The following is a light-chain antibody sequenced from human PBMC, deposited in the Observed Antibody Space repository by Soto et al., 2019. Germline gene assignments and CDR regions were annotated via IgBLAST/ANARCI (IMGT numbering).Light chain of an antibody. CDR3: SSYTTSSTYV. V-gene: IGLV2-14*01. Sequence: QPALTQPASVSGSPGQSIAISCTGTSSDVGGYNYVSWYQQHPGKAPKLMIYDVSNRPSGVSNRFSGSKSGNTASLTISGLQAEDEADYYCSSYTTSSTYVFGTVTKVTVL. CDR1: SSDVGGYNY. J-gene: IGLJ1*01. CDR2: DVS.